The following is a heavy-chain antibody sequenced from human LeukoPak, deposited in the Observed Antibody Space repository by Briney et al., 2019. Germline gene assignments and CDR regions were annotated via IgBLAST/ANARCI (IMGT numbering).Heavy chain of an antibody. CDR2: INQDGSAK. J-gene: IGHJ4*02. Sequence: GGSLRLSCAASGFTLSGHWMTWVRQAPGKGLEWVANINQDGSAKYYVDSVKGRFTISRDNAKNSMYLQMNSLRAEDTAVYYCARWDIRGTARQLDYWGQGTLVTVSS. CDR1: GFTLSGHW. CDR3: ARWDIRGTARQLDY. V-gene: IGHV3-7*01. D-gene: IGHD1-7*01.